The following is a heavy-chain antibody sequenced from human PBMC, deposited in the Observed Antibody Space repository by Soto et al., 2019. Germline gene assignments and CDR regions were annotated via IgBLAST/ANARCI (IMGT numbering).Heavy chain of an antibody. Sequence: QVQLVESGGGVVQPGRSLRLSCAASGFTFSSYGLHGVPQAPAKGLKWVAVKWYDGSNKYYPDSVKGRFTISRDNSKNTLYLQMNSLRAEDTAVYYCARVPLYSGYEPFDYWGQGTLVTLSS. J-gene: IGHJ4*02. D-gene: IGHD5-12*01. CDR2: KWYDGSNK. CDR1: GFTFSSYG. CDR3: ARVPLYSGYEPFDY. V-gene: IGHV3-33*01.